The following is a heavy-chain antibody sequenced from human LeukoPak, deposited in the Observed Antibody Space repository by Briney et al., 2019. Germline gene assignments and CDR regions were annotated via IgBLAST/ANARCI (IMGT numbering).Heavy chain of an antibody. V-gene: IGHV3-66*01. D-gene: IGHD3-22*01. CDR3: ARVVDSSGYYSMYYFDY. CDR1: GFTFSTYA. Sequence: GGSLRLSCAASGFTFSTYAMSWVRQAPGKGLEWVSVIYSGGSTYYADSVKGRFTISRDNSKNTLYLQMNSLRAEDTAVYYCARVVDSSGYYSMYYFDYWGQGTLVTVSS. CDR2: IYSGGST. J-gene: IGHJ4*02.